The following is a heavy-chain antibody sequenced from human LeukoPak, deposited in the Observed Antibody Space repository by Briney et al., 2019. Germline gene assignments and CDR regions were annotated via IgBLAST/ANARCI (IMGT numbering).Heavy chain of an antibody. CDR2: INPNTGGT. V-gene: IGHV1-2*02. CDR3: AREAGSTVTRYNWFDP. CDR1: GYSFTGYY. Sequence: ASVKVSCKASGYSFTGYYMHWVRQAPGQGLEWMGWINPNTGGTNYAQKFQGRVTMTRDTSISTAYMELSRLRSDDTAVYDCAREAGSTVTRYNWFDPWGQGTLVTVSS. D-gene: IGHD4-17*01. J-gene: IGHJ5*02.